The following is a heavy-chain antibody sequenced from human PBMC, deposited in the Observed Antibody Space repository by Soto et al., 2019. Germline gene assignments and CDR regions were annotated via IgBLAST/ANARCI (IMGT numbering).Heavy chain of an antibody. CDR2: ISSSSSYI. D-gene: IGHD3-22*01. J-gene: IGHJ4*02. Sequence: GGSLRLSCAASGFTFSSYSMNWVRQAPGKGLEWVSSISSSSSYIYYADSVKGRFTISRDNAKNSLYLQMNSLRAEDTAVYYCARAEVEYYDSSGYYVLDYWGQGTLVTVSS. CDR1: GFTFSSYS. CDR3: ARAEVEYYDSSGYYVLDY. V-gene: IGHV3-21*01.